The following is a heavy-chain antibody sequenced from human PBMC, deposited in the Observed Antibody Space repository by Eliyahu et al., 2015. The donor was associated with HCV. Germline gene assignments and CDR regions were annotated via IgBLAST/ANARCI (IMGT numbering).Heavy chain of an antibody. CDR3: ARMWRDGYNEGFDY. J-gene: IGHJ4*02. D-gene: IGHD5-24*01. Sequence: QVTLRESGPALVKPTQTLTLTCTFXGFSLSTSGMCVSWIRQPPGKALEWLARIDWDDDKYYSTSLKTRLTISKDTSKNQVVLTMTNMDPVDTATYYCARMWRDGYNEGFDYWGQGTLVTVSS. CDR2: IDWDDDK. V-gene: IGHV2-70*15. CDR1: GFSLSTSGMC.